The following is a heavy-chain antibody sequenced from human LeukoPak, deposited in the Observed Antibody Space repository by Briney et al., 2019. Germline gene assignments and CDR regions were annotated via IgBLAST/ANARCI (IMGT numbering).Heavy chain of an antibody. J-gene: IGHJ4*02. Sequence: GGSLRLSCAASGFTLSTSWMGWVRQAPGKGLQWVAFIRPDGSDEYNVDFVKGRFTISRDNAKNSLYLQMNSLRAEDTAVYYCAKDERWGQGTLVTVSS. CDR1: GFTLSTSW. V-gene: IGHV3-7*01. D-gene: IGHD1-1*01. CDR3: AKDER. CDR2: IRPDGSDE.